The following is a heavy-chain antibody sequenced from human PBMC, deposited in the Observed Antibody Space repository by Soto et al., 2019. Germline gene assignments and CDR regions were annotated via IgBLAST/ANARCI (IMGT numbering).Heavy chain of an antibody. Sequence: QVQLVQSGAEVKKPGSSVKVSCKASGGTFSSYTISWVRQAPGQGLEWMGRIIPILGIANYAQKFQGRVTIPADKSTSTAYMELSSLRSEDTAVYYCAIPPLLEGGGGGWFDPWGQGTLVTVSS. J-gene: IGHJ5*02. D-gene: IGHD3-3*02. CDR1: GGTFSSYT. CDR3: AIPPLLEGGGGGWFDP. V-gene: IGHV1-69*02. CDR2: IIPILGIA.